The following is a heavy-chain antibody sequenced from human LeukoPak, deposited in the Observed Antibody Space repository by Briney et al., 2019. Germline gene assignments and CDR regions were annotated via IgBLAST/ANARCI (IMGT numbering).Heavy chain of an antibody. J-gene: IGHJ4*02. CDR2: IWYDGSNK. CDR1: GFTFSSYG. Sequence: GRSLRLSCAASGFTFSSYGMHWVRQAPGKGLEWVAVIWYDGSNKYYADSVKGRFTISRDNSKNTLYLQMNSLRAEDTAVYYCARDYYDSSGYPMYYFDYWGQGTLVTVSS. CDR3: ARDYYDSSGYPMYYFDY. V-gene: IGHV3-33*01. D-gene: IGHD3-22*01.